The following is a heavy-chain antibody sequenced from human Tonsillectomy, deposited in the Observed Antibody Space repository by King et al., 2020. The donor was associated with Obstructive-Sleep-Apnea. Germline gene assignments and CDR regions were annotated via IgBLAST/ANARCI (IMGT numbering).Heavy chain of an antibody. V-gene: IGHV4-31*03. Sequence: QLQESGPGLVKPSQTLSLTCTVSGISISSGGYYWSWIRQYPGEGLEWIGYVYYSGSTYYNPSLKSRVTMSVDTSKNQFSLKLSSVTAADTAVYYCARDVTSLWWFDPWGQGTLVTVSS. CDR2: VYYSGST. CDR1: GISISSGGYY. J-gene: IGHJ5*02. D-gene: IGHD4-11*01. CDR3: ARDVTSLWWFDP.